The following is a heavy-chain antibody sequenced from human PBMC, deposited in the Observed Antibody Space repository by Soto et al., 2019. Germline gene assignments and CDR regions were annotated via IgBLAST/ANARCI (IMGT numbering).Heavy chain of an antibody. D-gene: IGHD1-1*01. Sequence: QVQLVQSGAEVKKPGSSVKVSCKASGGTFSTYAISWVRQAPGQGLEWMGGVIPILGTTNNAQKFQGRVTMTEDESTGTAYMELSSLRSDDTAVYFCARRAGTDDFNDMEVWGHGVTVTVSS. CDR3: ARRAGTDDFNDMEV. CDR2: VIPILGTT. J-gene: IGHJ6*02. V-gene: IGHV1-69*12. CDR1: GGTFSTYA.